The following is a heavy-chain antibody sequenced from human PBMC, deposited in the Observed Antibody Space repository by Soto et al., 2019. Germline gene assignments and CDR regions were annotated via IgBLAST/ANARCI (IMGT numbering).Heavy chain of an antibody. CDR3: ARQRYSGYLKDY. V-gene: IGHV4-39*01. J-gene: IGHJ4*02. D-gene: IGHD5-12*01. CDR2: IYYSGST. Sequence: SETLSLTCTVSGGSISSSSYYWGWIRQPPGKGLEWIGSIYYSGSTYYNPSLKSRVTISVDTSKNQFSLKLSSVTAADTAVYYCARQRYSGYLKDYWGQGTLVTVSS. CDR1: GGSISSSSYY.